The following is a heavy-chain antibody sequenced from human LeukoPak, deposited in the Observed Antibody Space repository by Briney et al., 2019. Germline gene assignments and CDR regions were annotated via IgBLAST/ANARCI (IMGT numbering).Heavy chain of an antibody. CDR1: GFTFRSHL. D-gene: IGHD3-22*01. CDR3: AREGPSDSENGMDV. J-gene: IGHJ6*02. V-gene: IGHV3-74*01. CDR2: INRYGSNT. Sequence: GGSLRLSCAASGFTFRSHLMHGVRQATGKGRVCCSRINRYGSNTSYAASVKGRFTISRDNAKNTLYMQMPSLRAEDTAAYYCAREGPSDSENGMDVWGQGTTVTVSS.